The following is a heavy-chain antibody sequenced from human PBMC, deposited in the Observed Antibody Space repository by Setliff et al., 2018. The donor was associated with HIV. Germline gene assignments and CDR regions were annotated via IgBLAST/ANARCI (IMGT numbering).Heavy chain of an antibody. D-gene: IGHD2-2*01. V-gene: IGHV1-46*01. CDR3: ARDLVASLTPAGFDAFDI. Sequence: ASVKVSCKTSGYIFTSYYMQWVRQAPGQGLEWMGIINPSGGSTSYAQKFQGRVTMTRDTSTSTVYMELSSLRSEDTAVYYCARDLVASLTPAGFDAFDIWGQGTLVTVSS. CDR2: INPSGGST. CDR1: GYIFTSYY. J-gene: IGHJ3*02.